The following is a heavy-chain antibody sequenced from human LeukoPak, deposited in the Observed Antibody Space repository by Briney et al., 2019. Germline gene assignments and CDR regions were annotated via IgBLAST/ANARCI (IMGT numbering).Heavy chain of an antibody. V-gene: IGHV3-74*03. CDR1: GFTFSTSW. CDR3: AKGRSQFDY. CDR2: INSDGSST. D-gene: IGHD1-26*01. Sequence: PGGSLRLSCAASGFTFSTSWLHWVRQAPGKGLVWVSRINSDGSSTTYADSVKGRFTISRDNSKNTLYLQMNSLRAEDTAVYYCAKGRSQFDYWGQGTLVTVSS. J-gene: IGHJ4*02.